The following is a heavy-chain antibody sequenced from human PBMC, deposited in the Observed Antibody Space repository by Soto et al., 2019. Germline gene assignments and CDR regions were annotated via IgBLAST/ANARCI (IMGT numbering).Heavy chain of an antibody. CDR2: ISAYNDHT. V-gene: IGHV1-18*01. CDR3: ARGTDFDD. CDR1: GYIMTTYG. D-gene: IGHD1-1*01. J-gene: IGHJ4*02. Sequence: QVQLVQSGTEVKKPGASVKVSCKASGYIMTTYGVSWVRQAPGQGLEWVGWISAYNDHTNYAQKFQGRVTMTTDTSTSTAYMELRSLRSDDTAVYYCARGTDFDDWGQGTLVTVSS.